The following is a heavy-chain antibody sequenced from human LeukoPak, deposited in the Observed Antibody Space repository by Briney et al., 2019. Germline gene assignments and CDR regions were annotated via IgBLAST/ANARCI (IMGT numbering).Heavy chain of an antibody. Sequence: GESLKISCKGSGYTFFTYWIGWVRQMPGKGLEWMGIINPGDSDTRYSPSFQGQVTISADKSISTAYLQWTSLKASDTAMYYCAREYTGSSPFDYWGQGTLVTVSS. V-gene: IGHV5-51*01. J-gene: IGHJ4*02. CDR2: INPGDSDT. CDR3: AREYTGSSPFDY. CDR1: GYTFFTYW. D-gene: IGHD6-6*01.